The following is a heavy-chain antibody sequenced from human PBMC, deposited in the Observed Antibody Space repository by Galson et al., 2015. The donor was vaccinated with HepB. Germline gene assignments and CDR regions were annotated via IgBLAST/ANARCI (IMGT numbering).Heavy chain of an antibody. CDR1: GYTFTGYY. D-gene: IGHD4-23*01. Sequence: SVKVSCKASGYTFTGYYMHWVRQAPGQGLERMGWINPNSGGTNYAQKFQGRVTMTRDTSISTAYMELSRLRSDDTAVYYCARDDPYGGNSGMVDYWGQGTLVTVSS. J-gene: IGHJ4*02. V-gene: IGHV1-2*02. CDR2: INPNSGGT. CDR3: ARDDPYGGNSGMVDY.